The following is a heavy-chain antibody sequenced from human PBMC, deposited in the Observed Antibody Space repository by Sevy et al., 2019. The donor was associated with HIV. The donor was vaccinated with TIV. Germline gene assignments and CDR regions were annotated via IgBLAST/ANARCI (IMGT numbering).Heavy chain of an antibody. Sequence: GGSLRLSCAASGLSFSSYAMNWVRQAPGEGVEWVSTISGPGGSTYYADSVKGRFTISRDNSKNTLFLQMNSLRAEDTAIYYCATDRSSGWPLWGQGTLVTVSS. D-gene: IGHD6-19*01. CDR1: GLSFSSYA. J-gene: IGHJ4*02. CDR2: ISGPGGST. V-gene: IGHV3-23*01. CDR3: ATDRSSGWPL.